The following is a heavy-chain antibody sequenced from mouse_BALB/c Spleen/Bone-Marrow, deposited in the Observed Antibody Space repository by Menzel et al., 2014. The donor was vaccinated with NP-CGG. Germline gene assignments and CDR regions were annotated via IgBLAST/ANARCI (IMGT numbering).Heavy chain of an antibody. CDR2: ILPGSQNT. CDR1: GYTFNIYW. J-gene: IGHJ2*01. D-gene: IGHD2-2*01. V-gene: IGHV1-9*01. Sequence: QVQLQQSGAELMKPGASVKISCKATGYTFNIYWIEWVKQRPGHGLEWIGEILPGSQNTRYNGKFKDKATFTADTSSNTAYMQLSSLTSEDSAVYYCARVYGYQYYFDYWGQGTTLTVSS. CDR3: ARVYGYQYYFDY.